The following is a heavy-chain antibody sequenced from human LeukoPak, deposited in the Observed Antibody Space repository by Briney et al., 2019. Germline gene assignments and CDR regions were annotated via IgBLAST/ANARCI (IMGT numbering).Heavy chain of an antibody. CDR3: ARHRSVGYDFWSGTRGAFDI. CDR2: IYYSGST. D-gene: IGHD3-3*01. CDR1: GGSISSSIYY. J-gene: IGHJ3*02. V-gene: IGHV4-39*01. Sequence: SETLSLTCTVSGGSISSSIYYWGWIRQPPGKGLEWIGSIYYSGSTYYNPSLKSRVTISVDTSKNQFSLKLSSVTAADTAVYYCARHRSVGYDFWSGTRGAFDIWGQGTMVTVSS.